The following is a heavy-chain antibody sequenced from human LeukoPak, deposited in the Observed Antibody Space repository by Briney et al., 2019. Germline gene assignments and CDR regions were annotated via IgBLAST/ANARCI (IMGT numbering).Heavy chain of an antibody. CDR3: ARQTSRKNFDY. CDR1: GFTFSSYE. V-gene: IGHV3-48*03. J-gene: IGHJ4*02. Sequence: PRGSLRLSCAASGFTFSSYEMNWVRQAPGKGLEWVSYISNTGSTIYYADSVKGRFTISRDNAKNSLFLQVNSLRAEDTAIYYCARQTSRKNFDYWGQGTLVTVSS. CDR2: ISNTGSTI. D-gene: IGHD1-14*01.